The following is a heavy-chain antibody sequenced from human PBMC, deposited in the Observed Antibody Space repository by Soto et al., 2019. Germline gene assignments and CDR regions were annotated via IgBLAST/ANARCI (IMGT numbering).Heavy chain of an antibody. CDR1: GFTFDNAW. CDR2: IKSRINGETT. V-gene: IGHV3-15*01. CDR3: TTGLGQQQAVFDF. J-gene: IGHJ4*02. D-gene: IGHD6-13*01. Sequence: EVLLVESGGGFIKPGGSLKLSCVASGFTFDNAWLSWVRQAPGKGLEWVGRIKSRINGETTDYAAPVKGRFTISRDDSKNILYLQMNSLRTEDTAVYYCTTGLGQQQAVFDFWGQGAPVTVSS.